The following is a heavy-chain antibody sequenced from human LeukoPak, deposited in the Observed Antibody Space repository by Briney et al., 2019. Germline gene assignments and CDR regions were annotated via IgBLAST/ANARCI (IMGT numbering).Heavy chain of an antibody. D-gene: IGHD3-22*01. CDR2: IYHSGST. V-gene: IGHV4-38-2*02. J-gene: IGHJ4*02. CDR1: GYSISSGYY. CDR3: ARVNSSGYYYQLGNFDY. Sequence: KASETLSLTCTVSGYSISSGYYWGSIRQPPGKGLEWIGSIYHSGSTYYNPSLKRRVTISVDTSKNQFSLKLSSVTAADTAVYYCARVNSSGYYYQLGNFDYWGQGTLVTVSS.